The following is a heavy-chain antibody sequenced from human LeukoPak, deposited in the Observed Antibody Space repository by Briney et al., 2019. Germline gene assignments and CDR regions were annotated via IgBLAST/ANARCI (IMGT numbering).Heavy chain of an antibody. D-gene: IGHD2-15*01. V-gene: IGHV3-21*04. Sequence: GGSLRLSCAASGFTFSSYSMNWVRQAPGKGLEWVSSISSSSSYIYYADSVKGRFTISRDNSKNTLYLQMNSLRAEDTALYYCAGGLGSWWLSHYYYMDVWGKGTTVTVSS. CDR2: ISSSSSYI. CDR3: AGGLGSWWLSHYYYMDV. CDR1: GFTFSSYS. J-gene: IGHJ6*03.